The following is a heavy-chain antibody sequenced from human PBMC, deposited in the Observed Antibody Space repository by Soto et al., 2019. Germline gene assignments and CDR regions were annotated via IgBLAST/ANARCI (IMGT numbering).Heavy chain of an antibody. V-gene: IGHV6-1*01. CDR2: TYYRSKWYN. D-gene: IGHD6-19*01. CDR3: ARESVAVPYNWFDP. Sequence: SQTLSLTGAISGDSVSSNSASWNLIRQSPSRGLEWLGRTYYRSKWYNDYAVSVKSRITINPDPSKNQFSLQLNSVTPEDTAVYYCARESVAVPYNWFDPWGQGTLVTVSS. J-gene: IGHJ5*02. CDR1: GDSVSSNSAS.